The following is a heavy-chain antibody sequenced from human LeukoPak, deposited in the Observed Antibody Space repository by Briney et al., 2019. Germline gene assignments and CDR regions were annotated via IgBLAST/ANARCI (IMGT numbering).Heavy chain of an antibody. CDR3: ARGAPILTGYLXNXFDP. CDR1: GGSISSYY. CDR2: IYYSGST. Sequence: PSETLSLTCTVSGGSISSYYWSWIRQPPGKGLEWIGYIYYSGSTNYNPSLKSRVTISVDTSKNQFSLKLSSVTAADTAVYYCARGAPILTGYLXNXFDPWGQGTLVTVSS. V-gene: IGHV4-59*08. D-gene: IGHD3-9*01. J-gene: IGHJ5*02.